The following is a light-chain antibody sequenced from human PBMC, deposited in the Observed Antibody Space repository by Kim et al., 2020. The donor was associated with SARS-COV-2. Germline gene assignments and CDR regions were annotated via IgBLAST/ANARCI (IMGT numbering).Light chain of an antibody. CDR1: SSDVGNYNL. J-gene: IGLJ2*01. CDR3: CSYAGSSTVV. CDR2: EVT. V-gene: IGLV2-23*02. Sequence: LTQPASVSGSPGQSITISCTGTSSDVGNYNLVSWYQQHPDKAPKLMIYEVTKRPSGVSNRFSGSKSGNTASLTISGLQAEDEADYYCCSYAGSSTVVFGGGTQLTVL.